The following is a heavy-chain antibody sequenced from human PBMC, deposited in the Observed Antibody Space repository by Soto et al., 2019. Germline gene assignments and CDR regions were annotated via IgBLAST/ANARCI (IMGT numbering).Heavy chain of an antibody. CDR3: ARESGGLDP. V-gene: IGHV1-18*01. Sequence: SVKVCCKASVYIFNSWRITWVRQAPGQGLEYMGWINPYNGKTNYAQKFQGRVTMTTDTSTNTAYMELGSLRSDDTALYYCARESGGLDPWGQGTLVTVSS. CDR1: VYIFNSWR. J-gene: IGHJ5*02. CDR2: INPYNGKT.